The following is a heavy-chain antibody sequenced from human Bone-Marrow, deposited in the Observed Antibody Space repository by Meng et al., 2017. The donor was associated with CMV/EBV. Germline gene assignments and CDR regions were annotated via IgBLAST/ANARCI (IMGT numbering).Heavy chain of an antibody. D-gene: IGHD4-17*01. V-gene: IGHV4-59*12. CDR1: GGSISDYY. Sequence: GSLRLSCTVSGGSISDYYWTWIRQPPGKGLEWIGYIFYTGSTNYNPSLKSRVTISVDTSKNQFSLKLSSVTAADTAVYYCARAWSGPVTTGLWFDPWGQGTLVTVSS. CDR3: ARAWSGPVTTGLWFDP. CDR2: IFYTGST. J-gene: IGHJ5*02.